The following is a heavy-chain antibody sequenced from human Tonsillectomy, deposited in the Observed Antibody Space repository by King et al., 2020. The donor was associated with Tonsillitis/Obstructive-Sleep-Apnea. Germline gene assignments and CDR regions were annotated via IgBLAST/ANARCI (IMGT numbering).Heavy chain of an antibody. D-gene: IGHD2-2*01. J-gene: IGHJ4*02. CDR3: ARVGCYCSSTSCHSFDY. Sequence: VQLVESGAEVIKPGESLRISCKGSGYSFTSYWIGWVRQMPGKGLEWMGIIYPGDSDTTYSPSFQGQVAISADKSISTAYLQWSSLKASDTAIYYCARVGCYCSSTSCHSFDYWGQGTLVTVSS. CDR2: IYPGDSDT. CDR1: GYSFTSYW. V-gene: IGHV5-51*01.